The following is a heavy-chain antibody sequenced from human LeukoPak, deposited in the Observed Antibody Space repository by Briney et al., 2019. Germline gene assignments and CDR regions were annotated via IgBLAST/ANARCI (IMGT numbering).Heavy chain of an antibody. CDR1: GYSFPAYY. V-gene: IGHV1-2*02. Sequence: ASVKVSCKTSGYSFPAYYIHWVRQTPGQGLEWMGWINPNSGGTDSAQKFQGRLTMTRDTSISTAYMELSRLASDDTAVYYCARVTFGGVIFQHWGQGTLVTVSS. J-gene: IGHJ1*01. CDR3: ARVTFGGVIFQH. CDR2: INPNSGGT. D-gene: IGHD3-16*01.